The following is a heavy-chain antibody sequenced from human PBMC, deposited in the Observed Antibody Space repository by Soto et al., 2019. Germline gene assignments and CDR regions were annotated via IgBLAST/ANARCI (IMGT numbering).Heavy chain of an antibody. V-gene: IGHV3-23*01. CDR1: GFPFSTYA. Sequence: PGGSLRLSCAASGFPFSTYAMSWVRQAPGKGLEWVSAISGAGGSTYYADSVKGRLTASRDNSKNTMYLQMSTLRAEDTAVYYFAKGFGGFGPYLSFDYWVQGPLVTVSS. CDR3: AKGFGGFGPYLSFDY. CDR2: ISGAGGST. J-gene: IGHJ4*02. D-gene: IGHD3-16*01.